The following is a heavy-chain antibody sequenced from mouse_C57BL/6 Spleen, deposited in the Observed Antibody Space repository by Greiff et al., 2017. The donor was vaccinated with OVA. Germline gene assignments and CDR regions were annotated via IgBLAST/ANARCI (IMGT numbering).Heavy chain of an antibody. CDR1: GYTFTSYW. J-gene: IGHJ1*03. Sequence: VQLQQPGAELVMPGASVKLSCKASGYTFTSYWMHWVKQRPGQGLEWIGEIDPSDSYTNYNQKFKGKSTLTVDKSSSTAYMQLSSLTSEDSAVYYCARGGWFRYFDVWGTGTTVTVSS. V-gene: IGHV1-69*01. CDR2: IDPSDSYT. CDR3: ARGGWFRYFDV. D-gene: IGHD1-1*02.